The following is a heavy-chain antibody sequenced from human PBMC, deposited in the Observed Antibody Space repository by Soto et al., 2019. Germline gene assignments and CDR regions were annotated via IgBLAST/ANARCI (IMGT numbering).Heavy chain of an antibody. V-gene: IGHV4-38-2*01. CDR3: ARKSVVDWYFDL. Sequence: PSETLSLTCGVSGDSISSGYYWGWIRQSPRKGLEWIGSIYQSGGTYYNPSLKGRLTISVETSKNQFSLKLSSVTAADTAVYYCARKSVVDWYFDLWGRGTLVTVSS. CDR2: IYQSGGT. CDR1: GDSISSGYY. J-gene: IGHJ2*01. D-gene: IGHD2-15*01.